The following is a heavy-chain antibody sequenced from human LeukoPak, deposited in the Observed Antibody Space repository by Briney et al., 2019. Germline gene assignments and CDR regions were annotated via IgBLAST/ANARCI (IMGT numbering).Heavy chain of an antibody. J-gene: IGHJ6*04. V-gene: IGHV3-11*04. CDR2: ISSSGSTI. CDR3: TRVEKGFWSGFKMDV. CDR1: GFTFSDYY. D-gene: IGHD3-3*01. Sequence: GGSLRLSCAASGFTFSDYYMSWIRQAPGKGLEWVSYISSSGSTIYYADSVKGRFTISRDNAKNSLYLQMNSLRAEDTAVYFCTRVEKGFWSGFKMDVWGKGTTVAVSS.